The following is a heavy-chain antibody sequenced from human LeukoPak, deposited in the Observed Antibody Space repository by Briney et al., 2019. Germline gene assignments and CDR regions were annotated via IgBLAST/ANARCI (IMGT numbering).Heavy chain of an antibody. CDR1: GFTFSSYA. V-gene: IGHV3-23*01. J-gene: IGHJ4*02. Sequence: GGSLRLSCAASGFTFSSYAMSWVRQAPGKGLEWVSAISGSGGSTYYADSVKGRFTISRDNSKNTRYLQMNSLRAEDTAVHYCAKGGGLWFGELFDYWGQGTLVTVSS. CDR2: ISGSGGST. D-gene: IGHD3-10*01. CDR3: AKGGGLWFGELFDY.